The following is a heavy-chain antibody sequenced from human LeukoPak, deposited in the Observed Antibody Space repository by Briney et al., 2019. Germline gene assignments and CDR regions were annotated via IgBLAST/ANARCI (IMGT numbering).Heavy chain of an antibody. CDR3: ASRGPFEGGVIDY. D-gene: IGHD3-16*01. Sequence: GESLKISCKAFGYSFSIYWIGWVRQMPGKGLEWMGIIYPGDSDTRYSPSFQGQVTISADKSISTAYLQWSSLKASDTAMYYCASRGPFEGGVIDYWCQGTLVTVSS. J-gene: IGHJ4*02. CDR2: IYPGDSDT. CDR1: GYSFSIYW. V-gene: IGHV5-51*01.